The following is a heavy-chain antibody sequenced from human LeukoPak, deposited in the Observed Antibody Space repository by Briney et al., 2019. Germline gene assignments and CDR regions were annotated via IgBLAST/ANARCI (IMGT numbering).Heavy chain of an antibody. V-gene: IGHV1-46*01. Sequence: ASVKVSCKASGYTFTSYFMHWVRQAPGQGLEWMGIINSSGGTTIYAQKFQGRVTITTDESTSTAYMELSSLRSEDTAVYYCARTKFDSSGRPYFDYWGQGTLVTVSS. CDR2: INSSGGTT. CDR3: ARTKFDSSGRPYFDY. D-gene: IGHD3-22*01. J-gene: IGHJ4*02. CDR1: GYTFTSYF.